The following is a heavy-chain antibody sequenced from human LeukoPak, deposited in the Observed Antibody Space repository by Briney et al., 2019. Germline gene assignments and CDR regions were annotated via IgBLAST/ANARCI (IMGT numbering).Heavy chain of an antibody. CDR3: ARDPDYGDYAGYYGMDV. CDR2: IYSGGST. CDR1: GFTVSSNY. J-gene: IGHJ6*02. V-gene: IGHV3-53*04. Sequence: GGSLRLSCAASGFTVSSNYMSWVRQAPGKGLEWVSVIYSGGSTYYADSVKGRFTISRHNSKNTLYLQMNSLRAEDTAVYYCARDPDYGDYAGYYGMDVWGQGTTVTVSS. D-gene: IGHD4-17*01.